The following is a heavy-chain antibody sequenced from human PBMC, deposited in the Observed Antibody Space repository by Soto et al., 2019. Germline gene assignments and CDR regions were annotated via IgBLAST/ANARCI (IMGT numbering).Heavy chain of an antibody. V-gene: IGHV4-39*01. Sequence: PPEPLSLTCSVSGGSISSSNYYWAWIRQPPGKGLEWIGSIYYIGNTYYNPSLKSRVTMSVDTSKNQFSLKVTSVTAADTAIYYCAREDRTNGYNYDYWGQGTLVTVSS. CDR3: AREDRTNGYNYDY. D-gene: IGHD1-1*01. J-gene: IGHJ4*02. CDR1: GGSISSSNYY. CDR2: IYYIGNT.